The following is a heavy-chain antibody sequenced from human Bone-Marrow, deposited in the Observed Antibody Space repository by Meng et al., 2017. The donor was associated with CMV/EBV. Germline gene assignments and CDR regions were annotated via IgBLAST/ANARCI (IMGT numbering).Heavy chain of an antibody. V-gene: IGHV1-69*05. Sequence: GTFNSNAITWVRQAPGQGLGWMGGIIPSISRGHSAQRCQGRLTITIDEYRTTFYMELRNLRSDDTAVYYCARDRGLGNPDFNYFDPWGQGTLVTVSS. D-gene: IGHD3/OR15-3a*01. CDR1: GTFNSNA. CDR2: IIPSISRG. J-gene: IGHJ5*02. CDR3: ARDRGLGNPDFNYFDP.